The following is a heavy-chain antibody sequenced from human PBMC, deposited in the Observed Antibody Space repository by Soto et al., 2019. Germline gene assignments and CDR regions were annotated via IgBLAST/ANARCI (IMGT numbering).Heavy chain of an antibody. D-gene: IGHD6-19*01. CDR1: GGSISSYY. V-gene: IGHV4-59*01. CDR2: IYYSGST. J-gene: IGHJ4*02. Sequence: SETLSLTCTVSGGSISSYYWTWIRQPPGKGLEWIGYIYYSGSTNYNPSFKSRVTISVDTSRNQFSLKLSSVTAADTAVYYCARGYSSAWSRFDYWGQGTLVTVSS. CDR3: ARGYSSAWSRFDY.